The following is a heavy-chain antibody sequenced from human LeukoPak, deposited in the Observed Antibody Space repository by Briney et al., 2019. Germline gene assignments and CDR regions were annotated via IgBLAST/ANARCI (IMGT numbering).Heavy chain of an antibody. CDR2: IYYSGST. V-gene: IGHV4-59*01. J-gene: IGHJ4*02. D-gene: IGHD2-21*01. CDR1: GGSFSGYY. Sequence: SETLSLTCAVYGGSFSGYYWSWIRQPPGKGLEWIGYIYYSGSTNYNPSLKSRVTISVDTSKNQFSLKLSSVTAADTAVYYCARGGGTYCGGDCYNDFDYWGQGTLVTVSS. CDR3: ARGGGTYCGGDCYNDFDY.